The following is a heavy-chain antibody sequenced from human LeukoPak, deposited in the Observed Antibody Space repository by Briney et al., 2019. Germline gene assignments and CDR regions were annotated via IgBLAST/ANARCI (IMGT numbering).Heavy chain of an antibody. D-gene: IGHD4-17*01. CDR3: ARDRLTTVTTFHFDY. CDR1: GFTFSTYA. Sequence: GRSLRLSCAASGFTFSTYAMHWVRQAPGKGLEWVAVIWSDSTNKYYADSVRGRFTISRDNSKNTLYLQMSSLRAEDTAMYYFARDRLTTVTTFHFDYWGQGTLVTVS. CDR2: IWSDSTNK. J-gene: IGHJ4*02. V-gene: IGHV3-33*01.